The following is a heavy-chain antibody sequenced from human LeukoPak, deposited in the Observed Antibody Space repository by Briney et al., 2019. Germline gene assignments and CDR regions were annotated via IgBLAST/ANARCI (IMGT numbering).Heavy chain of an antibody. Sequence: SETLSLTCAVSGGSISSGGYSWSWIRQPPGKGLEWIGYIYHSGSTYYNPSLKSRVTISVDRPKNQFSLKLSSVTAADTAVYYCASYTVSPDAFDIWGQGTMVTVSS. CDR1: GGSISSGGYS. CDR2: IYHSGST. V-gene: IGHV4-30-2*01. J-gene: IGHJ3*02. D-gene: IGHD4-17*01. CDR3: ASYTVSPDAFDI.